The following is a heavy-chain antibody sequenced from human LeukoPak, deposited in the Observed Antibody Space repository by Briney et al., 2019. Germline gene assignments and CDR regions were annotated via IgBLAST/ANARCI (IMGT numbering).Heavy chain of an antibody. J-gene: IGHJ4*02. D-gene: IGHD6-13*01. CDR2: ISAYNGNT. CDR1: GYTFTSYG. Sequence: GASVKVSCKASGYTFTSYGISWVRQAPGQGLEWMGWISAYNGNTNYAQKLQGRVTMTTDTSTSTAYMELRSLRSDDTAVYYCARGRYLAEQLVLSDYWDQGTLVTVSS. CDR3: ARGRYLAEQLVLSDY. V-gene: IGHV1-18*01.